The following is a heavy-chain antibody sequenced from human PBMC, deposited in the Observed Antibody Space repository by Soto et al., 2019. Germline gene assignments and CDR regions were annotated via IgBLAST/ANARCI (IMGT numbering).Heavy chain of an antibody. CDR2: MSYSGST. V-gene: IGHV4-30-4*01. Sequence: PSETLSLTCTVSGGSISSGNYYWSWIRQPPGKGLEWIGFMSYSGSTSYNASLKSRVTISVDTSKSQFSLNLSFVTAAVTAVYYCATMGTPATGLYYFDNWGQGTLVTVSS. CDR1: GGSISSGNYY. D-gene: IGHD1-7*01. CDR3: ATMGTPATGLYYFDN. J-gene: IGHJ4*02.